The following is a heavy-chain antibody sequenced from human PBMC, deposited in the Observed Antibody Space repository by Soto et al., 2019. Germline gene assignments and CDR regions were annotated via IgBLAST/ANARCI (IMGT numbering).Heavy chain of an antibody. CDR3: GKDSAVEYLLLHTFEY. D-gene: IGHD2-15*01. CDR1: GFTFDDYA. V-gene: IGHV3-9*01. J-gene: IGHJ4*02. Sequence: PGGSLRLSCAASGFTFDDYAMHWVRQAPGKGPEWVSGISWNSGNIDYANSVKGRFTISRDNAKNSLFLQMNSLRPEDTALYYCGKDSAVEYLLLHTFEYWGQGTLVTVSS. CDR2: ISWNSGNI.